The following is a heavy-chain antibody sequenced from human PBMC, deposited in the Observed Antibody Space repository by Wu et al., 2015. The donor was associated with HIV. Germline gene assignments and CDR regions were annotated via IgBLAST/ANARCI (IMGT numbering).Heavy chain of an antibody. CDR3: ARDRVVEYDESGPGVSGQRKDLGPNAFDI. V-gene: IGHV1-18*01. D-gene: IGHD2-21*01. CDR1: GDGFTSYA. CDR2: IGPYNEDP. Sequence: QVHLVQFGGEVKKPGSSVKVTCKASGDGFTSYAVSWVRQAPGQGPEWVGWIGPYNEDPEVAQGFQGRVSLTKDPSTKTAYMELRSLRIDDTAVYYCARDRVVEYDESGPGVSGQRKDLGPNAFDIWGQGTLVLVSP. J-gene: IGHJ3*02.